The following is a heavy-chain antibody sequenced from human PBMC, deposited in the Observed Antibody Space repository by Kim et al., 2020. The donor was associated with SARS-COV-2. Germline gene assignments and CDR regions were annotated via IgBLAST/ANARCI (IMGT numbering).Heavy chain of an antibody. CDR1: GFTFSSYS. CDR2: ISTSGSAI. V-gene: IGHV3-48*04. Sequence: GGSLRLSCAASGFTFSSYSMNWVRQAPGKGLEWLAYISTSGSAIYYADSVKGRFTISRDNAKESVYLQMNSLTAEDTALYYCARAAPYYFDVGGFSTFYFDNWGQGALVTVSS. CDR3: ARAAPYYFDVGGFSTFYFDN. J-gene: IGHJ4*02. D-gene: IGHD3-22*01.